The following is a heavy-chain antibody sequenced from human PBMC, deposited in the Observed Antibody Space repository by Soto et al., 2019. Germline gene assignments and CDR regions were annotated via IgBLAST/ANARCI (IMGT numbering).Heavy chain of an antibody. J-gene: IGHJ4*02. CDR1: GFTFSNYA. CDR2: ISYDGSNK. V-gene: IGHV3-30-3*01. D-gene: IGHD2-21*02. Sequence: QVQLVESGGGVVQPGRSLRLSCAASGFTFSNYAMHWVRQAPGKGLEWVAVISYDGSNKYYADSVKGRFTISRDNSKNTLYLQMNSLRAEDTAVYYCAIGSTYTALRALFDYWGQGTLVTVSS. CDR3: AIGSTYTALRALFDY.